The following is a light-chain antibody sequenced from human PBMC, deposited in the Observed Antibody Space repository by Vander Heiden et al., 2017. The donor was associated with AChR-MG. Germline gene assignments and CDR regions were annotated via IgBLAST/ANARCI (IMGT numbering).Light chain of an antibody. CDR2: DAS. Sequence: EIVLTQSPATLSSSPGERATLSCRASQSVSSYLAWYQQKPRQAPRLLIYDASNRATGIPARFSGSGSGTDFTLTISSLEPEDFAVYYCQQRSQWPRMYTFGQGTKLEIK. V-gene: IGKV3-11*01. J-gene: IGKJ2*01. CDR1: QSVSSY. CDR3: QQRSQWPRMYT.